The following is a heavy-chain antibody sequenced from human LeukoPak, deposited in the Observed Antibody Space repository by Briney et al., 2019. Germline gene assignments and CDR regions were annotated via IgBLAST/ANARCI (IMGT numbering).Heavy chain of an antibody. CDR2: ISGSGGGT. CDR3: AKEGNLVATFNYFDY. J-gene: IGHJ4*02. CDR1: GFTFSSLA. D-gene: IGHD5-12*01. V-gene: IGHV3-23*01. Sequence: GSLRLSCAASGFTFSSLAMSWVRQAPGKGLQWVSAISGSGGGTYYADSVKGRFTISRDNSKDTLYLQMNSLRAEDTAIYYCAKEGNLVATFNYFDYWGQGTLVTVSS.